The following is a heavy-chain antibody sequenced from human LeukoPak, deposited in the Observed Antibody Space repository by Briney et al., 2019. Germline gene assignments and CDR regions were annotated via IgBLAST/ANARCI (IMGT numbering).Heavy chain of an antibody. J-gene: IGHJ4*02. Sequence: GGSLRLSCAASGFTFRTYWMSWVRQAPGKGLEWVANINEDGSERYYVDSVKGRFTISRDNARNSLYVQMNSLRAEDTAVYYCARTSGDPFDYWGQGTLVTVPS. CDR2: INEDGSER. D-gene: IGHD4-17*01. V-gene: IGHV3-7*01. CDR1: GFTFRTYW. CDR3: ARTSGDPFDY.